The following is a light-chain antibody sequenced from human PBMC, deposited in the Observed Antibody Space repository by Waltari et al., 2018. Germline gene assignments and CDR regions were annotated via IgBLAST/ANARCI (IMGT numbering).Light chain of an antibody. V-gene: IGLV2-23*02. J-gene: IGLJ2*01. CDR2: EVN. Sequence: QQHPSKTPKLIIYEVNKRPSGVSNRFSGSKSGNTASLTIPELQAEDEADYHCCSYARGINSFVVFGGGTKLSVL. CDR3: CSYARGINSFVV.